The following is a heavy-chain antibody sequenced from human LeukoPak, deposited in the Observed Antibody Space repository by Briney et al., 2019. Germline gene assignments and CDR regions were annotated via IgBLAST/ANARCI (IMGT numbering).Heavy chain of an antibody. J-gene: IGHJ4*02. V-gene: IGHV4-34*01. CDR1: GGSFSGYY. D-gene: IGHD5-24*01. CDR2: INHSGST. CDR3: ASGPDGSNFDY. Sequence: SETLSLTCAVYGGSFSGYYWSWIRQPPGKGLEWIGEINHSGSTNYNPSLKSRVTISVDTSKNQFSLKLSSVTAADTAVYYCASGPDGSNFDYWGQGTLVTVSS.